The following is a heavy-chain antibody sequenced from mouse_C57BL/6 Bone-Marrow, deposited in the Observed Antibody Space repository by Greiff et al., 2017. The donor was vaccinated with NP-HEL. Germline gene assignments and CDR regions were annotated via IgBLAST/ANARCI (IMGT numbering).Heavy chain of an antibody. CDR2: ISSGGSYT. CDR3: ARQGYDGLDY. CDR1: GFTFSSYG. J-gene: IGHJ2*01. Sequence: EVQVVESGGDLVKPGGSLKLSCAASGFTFSSYGMSWVRQTPDKRLEWVATISSGGSYTYYPDSVKGRFTISRDNAKNTLYLQMSSLKSEDTAMYYCARQGYDGLDYWGKGTTLTVSS. V-gene: IGHV5-6*01. D-gene: IGHD2-14*01.